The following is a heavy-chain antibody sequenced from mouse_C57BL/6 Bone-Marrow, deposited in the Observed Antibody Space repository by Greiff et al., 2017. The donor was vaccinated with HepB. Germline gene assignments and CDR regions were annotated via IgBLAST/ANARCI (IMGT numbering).Heavy chain of an antibody. J-gene: IGHJ3*01. V-gene: IGHV2-2*01. D-gene: IGHD3-3*01. CDR1: GFSLTSYG. CDR3: ARKRGTRFAY. CDR2: LWSGGST. Sequence: VMLVESGPGLVQPSQSLSITCTVPGFSLTSYGVHWVRQSPGKGLEWLGVLWSGGSTDYNAALLSRLSISKDNSKSQVFFKMNSLQADDTAIYYCARKRGTRFAYWGQGTLVTVSA.